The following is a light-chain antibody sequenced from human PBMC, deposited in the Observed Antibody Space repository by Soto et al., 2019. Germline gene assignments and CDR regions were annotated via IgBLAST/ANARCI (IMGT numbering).Light chain of an antibody. CDR3: SSYTSSNTLI. Sequence: QSALTQPPSVSGYPGQSVTISCTGTSSDIGAYNRVSWYQQPPGTAPKLMIYEVRDRTSGVPDRFSGSKSGNTASLTISGLQAEDEADYYCSSYTSSNTLIFGGGTKLTVL. J-gene: IGLJ2*01. CDR2: EVR. V-gene: IGLV2-18*02. CDR1: SSDIGAYNR.